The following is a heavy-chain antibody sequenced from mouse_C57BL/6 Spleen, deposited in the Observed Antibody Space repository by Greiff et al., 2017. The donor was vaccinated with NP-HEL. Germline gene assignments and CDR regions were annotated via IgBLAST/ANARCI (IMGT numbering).Heavy chain of an antibody. CDR3: ARRGYLYAMDY. CDR2: IDPSDSYT. V-gene: IGHV1-69*01. CDR1: GYTFTSYW. Sequence: QVQLQQSGAELVMPGASVKLSCKASGYTFTSYWMHWVKQRPGQGLEWIGEIDPSDSYTNYNQKFKGKSTLTVDKSSSTAYMQLSSLTSEDSAVYYCARRGYLYAMDYWGQGTSVTVSS. J-gene: IGHJ4*01.